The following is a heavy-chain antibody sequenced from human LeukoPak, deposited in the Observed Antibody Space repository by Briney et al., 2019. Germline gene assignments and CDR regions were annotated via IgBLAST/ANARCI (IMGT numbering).Heavy chain of an antibody. D-gene: IGHD6-19*01. CDR1: GGTFSSYA. CDR2: IIPILGIA. V-gene: IGHV1-69*04. J-gene: IGHJ4*02. CDR3: AKARGNSAWYHFDY. Sequence: SVKVSCKASGGTFSSYAISWVRQAPGQGLEWMGRIIPILGIANYAQKFQGRVTITADKSTSTAYMELSSLRSEDTAVYYCAKARGNSAWYHFDYWGQGTLVTVSS.